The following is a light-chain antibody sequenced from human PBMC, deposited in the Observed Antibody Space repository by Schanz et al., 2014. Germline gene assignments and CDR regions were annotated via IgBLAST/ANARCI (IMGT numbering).Light chain of an antibody. CDR3: GSYTSSSSVV. J-gene: IGLJ2*01. V-gene: IGLV2-14*01. CDR2: DVS. Sequence: QSALTQPASVSGSPGQSITISCTGTSSDVGGYNYVSWYQQHPGKAPKLMIYDVSNRPSGVSNRFSGSKSGNTASLTISGLQAEDEGDYYCGSYTSSSSVVFGGRTKLTVL. CDR1: SSDVGGYNY.